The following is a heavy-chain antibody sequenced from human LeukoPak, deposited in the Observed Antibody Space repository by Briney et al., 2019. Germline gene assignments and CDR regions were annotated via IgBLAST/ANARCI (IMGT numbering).Heavy chain of an antibody. J-gene: IGHJ5*02. CDR2: ISAYNGNT. V-gene: IGHV1-18*01. D-gene: IGHD1-20*01. Sequence: ASVKVSCKASGYTFTSYGISWVRQAPGQGLEGMGWISAYNGNTNYAQKLQGRVTMTTDTSTSTAYMGLRSLRSDDTAVYYCAREGTRITGTTRLWFDPWGQGTLVTVSS. CDR1: GYTFTSYG. CDR3: AREGTRITGTTRLWFDP.